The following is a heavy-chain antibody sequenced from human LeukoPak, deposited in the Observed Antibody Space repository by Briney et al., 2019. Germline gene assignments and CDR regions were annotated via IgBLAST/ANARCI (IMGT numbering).Heavy chain of an antibody. Sequence: GGSLRLSCAASGFTFSSNGIHWVRQAPGKGLEWVVVISYDGGNKYCADSVKGRFAISRDNSKNTLYLQMNSLRAEDTAVYYCAKGTHYYDSSGYWGAFDIWGQGTMVTVSS. CDR1: GFTFSSNG. D-gene: IGHD3-22*01. CDR3: AKGTHYYDSSGYWGAFDI. J-gene: IGHJ3*02. CDR2: ISYDGGNK. V-gene: IGHV3-30*18.